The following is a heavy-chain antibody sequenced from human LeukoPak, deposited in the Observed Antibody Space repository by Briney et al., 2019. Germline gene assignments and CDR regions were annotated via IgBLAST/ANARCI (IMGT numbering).Heavy chain of an antibody. V-gene: IGHV4-59*06. CDR3: ARNIAAADAPGAFDI. D-gene: IGHD6-13*01. Sequence: SETLSLTCTVSGGSISSYYWSWIRQPAGKGLEWIGYIYYTGSTYYNPSLKSRVTMSVDTSKNQFSLKLSSVTAADTAVYYCARNIAAADAPGAFDIWGQGTVVTVSS. CDR2: IYYTGST. J-gene: IGHJ3*02. CDR1: GGSISSYY.